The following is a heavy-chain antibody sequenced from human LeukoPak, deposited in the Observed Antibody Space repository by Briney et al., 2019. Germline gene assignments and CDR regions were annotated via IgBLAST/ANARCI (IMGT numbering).Heavy chain of an antibody. J-gene: IGHJ6*02. Sequence: SETLSLTCTVSGDSISSYYWSWIRQPPGKGLEWIGYIYYSGSIDYNPSLKSRVTISVDTSKNQFSLKVSSVTAADTAVYYCARHGPLYECFYYNMDVWGQGTTVTVSS. V-gene: IGHV4-59*08. CDR3: ARHGPLYECFYYNMDV. CDR1: GDSISSYY. D-gene: IGHD5/OR15-5a*01. CDR2: IYYSGSI.